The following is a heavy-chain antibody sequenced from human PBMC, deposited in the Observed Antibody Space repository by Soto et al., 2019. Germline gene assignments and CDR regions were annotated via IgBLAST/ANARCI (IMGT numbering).Heavy chain of an antibody. V-gene: IGHV1-69*06. Sequence: SVKVSCKASGGTFSSYAISWVRQAPGQGLEWMGGIIPIFGTANYAQKFQGRVTITADKSTSTAYMELSSLRSEDTAVYYCRTMNSYGMDVWGQGTTVTVSS. CDR2: IIPIFGTA. CDR1: GGTFSSYA. CDR3: RTMNSYGMDV. J-gene: IGHJ6*02.